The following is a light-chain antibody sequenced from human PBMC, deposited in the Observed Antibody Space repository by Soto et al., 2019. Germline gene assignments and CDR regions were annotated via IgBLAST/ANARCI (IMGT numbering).Light chain of an antibody. CDR3: QHYNDWPPTWT. CDR1: QSVSSK. Sequence: ERVITQSPATLSVSPGERATLSCRASQSVSSKLAWYQQKPGQVPRVLIYGASTRATGIPARFSGSGSGTEFTLTISSLQSEDFAVYFCQHYNDWPPTWTFGQGTKVDIK. V-gene: IGKV3-15*01. CDR2: GAS. J-gene: IGKJ1*01.